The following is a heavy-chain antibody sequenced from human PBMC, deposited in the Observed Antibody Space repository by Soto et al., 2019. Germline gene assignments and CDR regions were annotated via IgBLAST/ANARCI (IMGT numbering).Heavy chain of an antibody. Sequence: GGSLRLSCAASGFTFSSYAMSWVRQAPGKGLEWVSAISGSGGSTYYADSVKGRFTISRDNSKNTLYLQMNSLRAEDTAVYYCAKAYSSSSHQGPRLYYYYMDVWGKGTTVTVSS. J-gene: IGHJ6*03. V-gene: IGHV3-23*01. CDR1: GFTFSSYA. CDR2: ISGSGGST. CDR3: AKAYSSSSHQGPRLYYYYMDV. D-gene: IGHD6-13*01.